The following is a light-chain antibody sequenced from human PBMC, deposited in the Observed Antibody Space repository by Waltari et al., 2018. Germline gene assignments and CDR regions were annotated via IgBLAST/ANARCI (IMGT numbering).Light chain of an antibody. Sequence: QSALTQPASVSGSPGQSITISCTGTSSDVGGYKYVSWYQHHPGKAPKLMIYDVSERPSGVSNRFAGSKSANTASLTIAGLQAEDEADYYCCSYAGSGTYVFGTGTKVTVL. J-gene: IGLJ1*01. CDR2: DVS. CDR1: SSDVGGYKY. CDR3: CSYAGSGTYV. V-gene: IGLV2-23*02.